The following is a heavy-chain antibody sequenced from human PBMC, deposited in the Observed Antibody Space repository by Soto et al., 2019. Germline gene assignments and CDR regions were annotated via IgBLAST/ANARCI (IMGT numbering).Heavy chain of an antibody. Sequence: EVQLVESGGGLVQPGGSLRLSCAASGFTFSNCGMNWVRQTPGKGLEWVSYISDSGATKHYADSVKGRFTISRDNGKDSLYLQMNSLRDEDTAVYFCARCSRYSCYSYGVDVWGQGATVTVSS. CDR3: ARCSRYSCYSYGVDV. CDR1: GFTFSNCG. CDR2: ISDSGATK. V-gene: IGHV3-48*02. J-gene: IGHJ6*02. D-gene: IGHD2-15*01.